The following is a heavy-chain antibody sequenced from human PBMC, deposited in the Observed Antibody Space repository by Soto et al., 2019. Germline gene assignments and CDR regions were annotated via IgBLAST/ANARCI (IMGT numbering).Heavy chain of an antibody. V-gene: IGHV2-5*02. CDR3: AHIFYDIVGPFLFDY. J-gene: IGHJ4*02. D-gene: IGHD2-15*01. Sequence: QITLKESGPTLVKPTQTLTLTCTFSGFSLTTTGVGVGWIRQPPGKALEWLALIYWDDDKRLSPSLKSRLTITRDTSKNQVVLTMTNMDPVDTATYYCAHIFYDIVGPFLFDYWGQGTLVTVSS. CDR1: GFSLTTTGVG. CDR2: IYWDDDK.